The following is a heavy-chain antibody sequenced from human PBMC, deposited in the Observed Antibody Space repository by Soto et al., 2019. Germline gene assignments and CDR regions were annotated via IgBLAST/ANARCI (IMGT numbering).Heavy chain of an antibody. V-gene: IGHV4-30-4*08. Sequence: PSETLSLTCTVSGGSISSGDYYWTWIRHHPGKGLEWIGYIYYSGSTNYSPSLKSRVTISVDTSKNQFSLKLSSVTAADTAVYYCARHGISITMVRGGQMNYYFDYWGQGTLVTVSS. CDR2: IYYSGST. J-gene: IGHJ4*02. D-gene: IGHD3-10*01. CDR3: ARHGISITMVRGGQMNYYFDY. CDR1: GGSISSGDYY.